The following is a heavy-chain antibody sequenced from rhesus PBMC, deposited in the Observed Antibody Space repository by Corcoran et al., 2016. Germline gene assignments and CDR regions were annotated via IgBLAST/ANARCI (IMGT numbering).Heavy chain of an antibody. CDR2: IGGSSGST. CDR3: ARGHNWNYGAFDF. CDR1: GYSISSGYG. J-gene: IGHJ3*01. V-gene: IGHV4-127*01. D-gene: IGHD1-26*01. Sequence: QVQLQESGPGLVKPSETLSLTCAVSGYSISSGYGWSWIRQPPGKGLEWIGYIGGSSGSTNYNPSLKSRVTISKDTSKNQVSLKLSSVTAADTAVYYCARGHNWNYGAFDFWGQGLRVTVSS.